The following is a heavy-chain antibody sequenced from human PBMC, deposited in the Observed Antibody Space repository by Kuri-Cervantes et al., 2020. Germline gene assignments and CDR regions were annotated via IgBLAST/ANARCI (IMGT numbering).Heavy chain of an antibody. J-gene: IGHJ3*02. Sequence: SETLSLTCIVSGDSISCYSWSCIRQPAGKGLECVGRIYTSDTTNHIPSFKSRVTVSLDTSKSQFSLRLSSVTAADTAVYYCARHGWLLWFGELFRGAFDIWGQGTMVTVSS. CDR2: IYTSDTT. CDR1: GDSISCYS. D-gene: IGHD3-10*01. CDR3: ARHGWLLWFGELFRGAFDI. V-gene: IGHV4-4*07.